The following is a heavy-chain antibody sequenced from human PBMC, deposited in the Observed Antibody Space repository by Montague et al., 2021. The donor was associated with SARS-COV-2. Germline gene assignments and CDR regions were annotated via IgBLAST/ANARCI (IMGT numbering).Heavy chain of an antibody. J-gene: IGHJ4*02. Sequence: SETLSLTCAVSGASVSSINWWSWVRQPPGRGLEWIANIHHTRITNFTPSLRSRVSISLDSSKNQLSLTPTSVTAADTAIYYCASRPVFKKLYSWGQGTLVSVSS. D-gene: IGHD1-1*01. CDR3: ASRPVFKKLYS. V-gene: IGHV4-4*02. CDR1: GASVSSINW. CDR2: IHHTRIT.